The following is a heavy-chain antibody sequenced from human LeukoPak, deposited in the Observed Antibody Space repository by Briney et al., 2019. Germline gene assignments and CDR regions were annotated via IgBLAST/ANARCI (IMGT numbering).Heavy chain of an antibody. CDR1: AGSISSYY. Sequence: SETLSLTCTVSAGSISSYYWSWIRQPPGKGLEWIGYIYYSGSTNYNPSLKSRVTISVDTSKNQFSLKLSSVTAADTAVYYCARHAPLYDYGDANAFDIWGQGTMVTVSS. CDR2: IYYSGST. CDR3: ARHAPLYDYGDANAFDI. V-gene: IGHV4-59*08. J-gene: IGHJ3*02. D-gene: IGHD4-17*01.